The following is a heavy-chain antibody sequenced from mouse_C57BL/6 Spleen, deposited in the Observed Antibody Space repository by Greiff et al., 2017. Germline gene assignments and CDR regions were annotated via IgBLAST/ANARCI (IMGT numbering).Heavy chain of an antibody. CDR3: ARMRNIDYYAIDY. CDR1: GYTFTSYW. D-gene: IGHD5-2*01. CDR2: IYPSDSET. Sequence: VQLQQPGAELVRPGSSVKLSCKASGYTFTSYWMDWVKQRPGQGLEWIGNIYPSDSETHYNQKFKDKATLTVDKSSSTAYMQLSSLTSEDSAVYYCARMRNIDYYAIDYWGQGTSGTVSS. J-gene: IGHJ4*01. V-gene: IGHV1-61*01.